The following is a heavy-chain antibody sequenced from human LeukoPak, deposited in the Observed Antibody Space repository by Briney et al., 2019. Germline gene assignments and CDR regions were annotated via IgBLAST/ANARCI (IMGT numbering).Heavy chain of an antibody. CDR3: AMGQYCDYAFDY. CDR1: GYIFTSYW. CDR2: IYPGDSHT. J-gene: IGHJ4*02. V-gene: IGHV5-51*01. Sequence: GQSLKISCNGSGYIFTSYWIGWVRQMPGKGLEWLGIIYPGDSHTRYSPYFQGQVTISADKSISTAYLQWSSLKASDTAMYYCAMGQYCDYAFDYWGQGTLVTVSS. D-gene: IGHD4-17*01.